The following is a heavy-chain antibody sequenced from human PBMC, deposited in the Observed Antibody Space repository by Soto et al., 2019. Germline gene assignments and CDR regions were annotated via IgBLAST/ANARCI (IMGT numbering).Heavy chain of an antibody. CDR2: IWYDGSNI. D-gene: IGHD6-19*01. CDR1: GFTFSRSG. CDR3: ARDREQWLVGYYFDY. J-gene: IGHJ4*02. V-gene: IGHV3-33*01. Sequence: GGSLRLSCAASGFTFSRSGMHWVRQAPGRGLEWVAVIWYDGSNIYYADSVKGRFTISRDNSKDTLDLQMNSLRAEDTAVYYCARDREQWLVGYYFDYWGQGTLVTVSS.